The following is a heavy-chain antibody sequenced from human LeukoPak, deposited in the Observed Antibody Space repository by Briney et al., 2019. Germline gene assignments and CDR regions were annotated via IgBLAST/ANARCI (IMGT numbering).Heavy chain of an antibody. CDR3: ARVGGGYYYYYMDV. Sequence: SETLSLTSTVSGGSISSSGYYWGWIRQTPGKGLEWIGSIYYSGSNYHNPSLKSRVSMSVDTSKNQFSLKLSSVTAADTAVYYCARVGGGYYYYYMDVWGKGTTVTISS. CDR1: GGSISSSGYY. D-gene: IGHD3-16*01. V-gene: IGHV4-39*01. CDR2: IYYSGSN. J-gene: IGHJ6*03.